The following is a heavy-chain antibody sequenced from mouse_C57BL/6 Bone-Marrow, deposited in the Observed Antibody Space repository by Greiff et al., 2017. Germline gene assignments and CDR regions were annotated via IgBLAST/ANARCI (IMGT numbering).Heavy chain of an antibody. J-gene: IGHJ4*01. Sequence: VKLMESGPGLVAPSQSLSITCTVSGFSLTSYGVHWVRQPPGKGLEWLVVIWSDGSTTYNSALKSRLSISKDNSKSQVFLKMNSLQTDDTAMYYLARHHYYGSSLSYAMDYWGQGTSVTVSS. D-gene: IGHD1-1*01. CDR2: IWSDGST. V-gene: IGHV2-6-1*01. CDR3: ARHHYYGSSLSYAMDY. CDR1: GFSLTSYG.